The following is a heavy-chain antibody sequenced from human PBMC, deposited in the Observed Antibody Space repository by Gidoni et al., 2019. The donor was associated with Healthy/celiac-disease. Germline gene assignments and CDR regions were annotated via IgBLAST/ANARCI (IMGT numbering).Heavy chain of an antibody. V-gene: IGHV1-18*01. CDR1: CYTFTSYG. Sequence: QVQLVQSGAEVTKPGASVKVSCKASCYTFTSYGISWVRQAPGLGLEWMGWISAYNGNTNYAQKLQGRVTMTTDTSTSTAYMELRSRRSDDTAVYYCARATARTGAVLYWGQGTLVTVSS. CDR2: ISAYNGNT. J-gene: IGHJ4*02. CDR3: ARATARTGAVLY. D-gene: IGHD3-10*01.